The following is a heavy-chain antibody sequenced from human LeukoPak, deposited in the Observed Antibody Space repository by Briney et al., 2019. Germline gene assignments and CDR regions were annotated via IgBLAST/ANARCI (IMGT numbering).Heavy chain of an antibody. CDR1: GGSISSGDYY. J-gene: IGHJ4*02. Sequence: SQTLSLTCTVSGGSISSGDYYWSWIRQPPGKGLEWIGYIYYSGSTYYNPSLKSRVTISVDTSKNQFSLKLSSVTAADTAVYHCARDSPPYWGAGGIDYWGQGTLVTVSS. V-gene: IGHV4-30-4*01. D-gene: IGHD1-26*01. CDR2: IYYSGST. CDR3: ARDSPPYWGAGGIDY.